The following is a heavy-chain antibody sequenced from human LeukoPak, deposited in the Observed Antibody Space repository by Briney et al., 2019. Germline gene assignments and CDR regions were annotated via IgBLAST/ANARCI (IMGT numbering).Heavy chain of an antibody. J-gene: IGHJ4*02. CDR3: AKVGLRLGGDY. Sequence: GGSLRLSCAAFGFVFSSYAMSWVRQAPGKGLEWVSTLSDSGGKTYYADSVKGRFTISRDNSKNTLYLQMNSLRAEDTAVYYCAKVGLRLGGDYWGQGTLVTVSS. CDR2: LSDSGGKT. CDR1: GFVFSSYA. D-gene: IGHD4-17*01. V-gene: IGHV3-23*01.